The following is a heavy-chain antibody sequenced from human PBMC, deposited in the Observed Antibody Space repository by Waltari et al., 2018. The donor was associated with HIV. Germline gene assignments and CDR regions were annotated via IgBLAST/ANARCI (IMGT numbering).Heavy chain of an antibody. CDR2: IYYSGST. D-gene: IGHD6-6*01. V-gene: IGHV4-39*07. CDR1: GCSISSSGSY. CDR3: ARGASIGGWVRNDY. Sequence: QLQLQESGPGLVKPSETLSLTCTVSGCSISSSGSYWGWIRQPPGKGLEWIGTIYYSGSTYYNPSLKSRVTISADTSKNQFSLKLSSVTAADTAVYYCARGASIGGWVRNDYWGQGTLVTVSS. J-gene: IGHJ4*02.